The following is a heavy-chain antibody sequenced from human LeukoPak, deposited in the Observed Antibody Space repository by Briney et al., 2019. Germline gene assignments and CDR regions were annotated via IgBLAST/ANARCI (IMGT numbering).Heavy chain of an antibody. V-gene: IGHV3-23*01. CDR3: ARDYARFLEWFYYYYGMDV. D-gene: IGHD3-3*01. CDR1: GFTFSSYA. Sequence: GGALRLSCEGSGFTFSSYALSRGRQAPGKGLEWVSAISGSGGSTYYADSVKGRFTISRDNSKNTLYLQMNSLRAEDTAVYYCARDYARFLEWFYYYYGMDVWGQGTTVTVSS. CDR2: ISGSGGST. J-gene: IGHJ6*02.